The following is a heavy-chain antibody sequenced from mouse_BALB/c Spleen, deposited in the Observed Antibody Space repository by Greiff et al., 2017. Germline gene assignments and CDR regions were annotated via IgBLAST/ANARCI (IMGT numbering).Heavy chain of an antibody. CDR3: ARSDDGYAWFAY. CDR1: GFTFSSFG. CDR2: ISSGSSTI. J-gene: IGHJ3*01. D-gene: IGHD2-3*01. Sequence: EVQGVESGGGLVQPGGSRKLSCAASGFTFSSFGMHWVRQAPEKGLEWVAYISSGSSTIYYADTVKGRFTISRDNPKNTLFLQMTSLRSEDTAMYYCARSDDGYAWFAYWGQGTLVTVSA. V-gene: IGHV5-17*02.